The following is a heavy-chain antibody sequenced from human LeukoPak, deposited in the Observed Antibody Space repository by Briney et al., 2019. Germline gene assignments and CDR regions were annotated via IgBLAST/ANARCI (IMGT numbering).Heavy chain of an antibody. V-gene: IGHV1-18*01. D-gene: IGHD2-2*01. J-gene: IGHJ4*02. CDR1: GYTFSSYG. Sequence: GASVKVSCKASGYTFSSYGVGWVRQAPGQGLEWMGWISGYNGNTNYAQKFQGRVTMTTDTSMSTAYMELRRLRSDDTAVYYCARDVVTIVVPAASVYWGQGTLVTVSS. CDR3: ARDVVTIVVPAASVY. CDR2: ISGYNGNT.